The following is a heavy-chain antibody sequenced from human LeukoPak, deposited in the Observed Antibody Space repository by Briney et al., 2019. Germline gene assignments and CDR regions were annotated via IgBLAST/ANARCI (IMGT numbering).Heavy chain of an antibody. CDR3: ARVPNDYGDFFFDY. Sequence: SETLSLTCTVSGGSISSSSYFWGWIRQPPGKGLEWIGSIYYSGSTYYNPSLKSRVTIPLDTSKNHFSLKLSSVTAADTAVYYCARVPNDYGDFFFDYWGQGTLVTVSS. CDR1: GGSISSSSYF. V-gene: IGHV4-39*07. J-gene: IGHJ4*02. CDR2: IYYSGST. D-gene: IGHD4-17*01.